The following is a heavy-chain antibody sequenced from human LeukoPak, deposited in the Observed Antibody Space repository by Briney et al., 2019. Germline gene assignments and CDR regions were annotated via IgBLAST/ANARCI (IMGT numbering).Heavy chain of an antibody. CDR3: AREIRERYLDWLTGFY. Sequence: GGSLRLSCAASGFTFSSYAMHWVRQAPGKGLEWVAVISYDGSNKYYADSVKGRFTISRDNSKNTLYLQMNSLRAEDTAVYYCAREIRERYLDWLTGFYWGQGTLVTVSS. D-gene: IGHD3-9*01. CDR2: ISYDGSNK. CDR1: GFTFSSYA. J-gene: IGHJ4*02. V-gene: IGHV3-30*04.